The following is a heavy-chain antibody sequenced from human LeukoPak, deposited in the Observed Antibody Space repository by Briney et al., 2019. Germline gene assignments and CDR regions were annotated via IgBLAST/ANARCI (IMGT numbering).Heavy chain of an antibody. Sequence: ASVKVSCKTSGYTFTAFYMHWVRQAPGQGLEWMGWIKPDTGGTNYAQQFQGRVAMTRDTSISTAYMELRGLRTDDTAIYYCASVTYSAYDDFDYWGQGTLVTVSS. CDR1: GYTFTAFY. D-gene: IGHD5-12*01. CDR2: IKPDTGGT. J-gene: IGHJ4*02. V-gene: IGHV1-2*02. CDR3: ASVTYSAYDDFDY.